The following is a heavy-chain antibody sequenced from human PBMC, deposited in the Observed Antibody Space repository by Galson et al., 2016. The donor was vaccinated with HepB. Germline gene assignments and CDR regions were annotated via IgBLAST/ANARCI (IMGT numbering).Heavy chain of an antibody. V-gene: IGHV1-18*01. CDR3: ARDSAPDYDFWRENGGTFDI. Sequence: SVKVSCKASNFTFTKFGINWVRQAPGQGLEWMGWISAFNGNTRYAQKLQDRVTVTTDTSTNTAYMDLRRLRSDDTAIYYCARDSAPDYDFWRENGGTFDIWGQGTKVTVSS. CDR2: ISAFNGNT. D-gene: IGHD3-3*01. J-gene: IGHJ3*02. CDR1: NFTFTKFG.